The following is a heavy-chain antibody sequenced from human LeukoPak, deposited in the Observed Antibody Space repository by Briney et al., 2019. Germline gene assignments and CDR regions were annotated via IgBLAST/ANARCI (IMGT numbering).Heavy chain of an antibody. V-gene: IGHV1-24*01. CDR3: ATATPYYAFDI. D-gene: IGHD2-21*01. J-gene: IGHJ3*02. CDR1: GYTLTELS. Sequence: PGASVKVSCKVSGYTLTELSMHWVRQAPGKGLEWMGGFDPEDGETIYAQKFQGRVTMTVDTSTDTAYMELSSLRSEDTAVYYCATATPYYAFDIWGQGTTVTVSS. CDR2: FDPEDGET.